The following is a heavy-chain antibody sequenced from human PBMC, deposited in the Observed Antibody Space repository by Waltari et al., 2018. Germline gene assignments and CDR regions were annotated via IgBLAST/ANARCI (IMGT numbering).Heavy chain of an antibody. V-gene: IGHV3-23*03. CDR3: AKEKPGSAVPDY. CDR1: GFTFSSYA. Sequence: EVQLLESGGGLVQPGGSLRLSCAASGFTFSSYAMSWVRQAPGKGLGWVSVSYSGGSSTYYADSVKGRFTSSRDNSKNTLYLQMNSLRAEDTAVYYCAKEKPGSAVPDYWGQGTLVTVSS. J-gene: IGHJ4*02. D-gene: IGHD1-26*01. CDR2: SYSGGSST.